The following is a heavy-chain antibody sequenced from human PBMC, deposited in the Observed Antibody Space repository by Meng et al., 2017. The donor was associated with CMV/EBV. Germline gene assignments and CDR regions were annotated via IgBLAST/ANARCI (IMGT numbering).Heavy chain of an antibody. J-gene: IGHJ4*02. CDR3: ARDLKPDIVVVPAAYYFDY. Sequence: TFSSYAMSWVHKAPGKGLEWVSAISGSGGSTYYADSVKGRFTISRDNSKNTLYLQMNSLRAEDTAVYYCARDLKPDIVVVPAAYYFDYWGQGTLVTVSS. V-gene: IGHV3-23*01. D-gene: IGHD2-2*01. CDR2: ISGSGGST. CDR1: TFSSYA.